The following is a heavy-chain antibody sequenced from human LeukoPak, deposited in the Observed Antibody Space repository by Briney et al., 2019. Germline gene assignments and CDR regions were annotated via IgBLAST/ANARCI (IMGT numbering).Heavy chain of an antibody. CDR1: GLTFNSYD. J-gene: IGHJ4*02. V-gene: IGHV3-23*01. Sequence: GGSLRLSCAASGLTFNSYDLNWVRQAPGKGLDWVSGITGSGGSAFYADSVKGRFTISRDNSKNTLYLQMNSLRAEDTAVYYCAKVSWSASDRHCWGQGTLVTVSS. D-gene: IGHD3-3*01. CDR3: AKVSWSASDRHC. CDR2: ITGSGGSA.